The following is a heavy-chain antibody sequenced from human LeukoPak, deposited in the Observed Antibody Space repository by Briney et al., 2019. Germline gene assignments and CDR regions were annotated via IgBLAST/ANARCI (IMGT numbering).Heavy chain of an antibody. Sequence: PSETLSLTCTVSGGSISNYYWSWIRQPPGKGLEWIGYIYYSGNTNYNPSLKSRVTISVDTSKNQFSLKLSSVTAADTAVYYCAIDYGDYFYWGQGTLVTVSS. CDR2: IYYSGNT. J-gene: IGHJ4*02. D-gene: IGHD4-17*01. V-gene: IGHV4-59*12. CDR1: GGSISNYY. CDR3: AIDYGDYFY.